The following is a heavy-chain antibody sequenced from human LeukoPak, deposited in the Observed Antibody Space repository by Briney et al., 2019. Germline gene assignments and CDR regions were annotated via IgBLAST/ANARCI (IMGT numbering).Heavy chain of an antibody. Sequence: PSETLSLTCAVSGYSISSGYYWGWIRQPPGKGLECIGSIYHSGSTYYNPSLKSRVTISVDTSKNQFSLKLRSVTAADTAVYYCARLGSTTLKVSDYWGQGTLVTVSS. CDR1: GYSISSGYY. J-gene: IGHJ4*02. V-gene: IGHV4-38-2*01. CDR2: IYHSGST. D-gene: IGHD2-15*01. CDR3: ARLGSTTLKVSDY.